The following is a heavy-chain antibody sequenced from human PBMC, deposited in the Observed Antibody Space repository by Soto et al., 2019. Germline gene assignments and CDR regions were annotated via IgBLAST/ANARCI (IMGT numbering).Heavy chain of an antibody. CDR2: INAGNSKI. V-gene: IGHV1-3*01. J-gene: IGHJ5*02. CDR1: GYTFSGHA. CDR3: GSDQSGSGYYGDRIDT. Sequence: QVHFVQSGAEVKKPGASVKVSCKTSGYTFSGHAIHWLRQAPGQRPEWLGWINAGNSKIYYSEKFEGRATFSRDTVATTVNMEMTSLTSEDTAVYYWGSDQSGSGYYGDRIDTWGQGTLVTVSS. D-gene: IGHD5-12*01.